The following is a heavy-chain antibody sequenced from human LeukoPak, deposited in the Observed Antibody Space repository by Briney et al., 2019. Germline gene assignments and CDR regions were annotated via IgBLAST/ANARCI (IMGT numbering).Heavy chain of an antibody. V-gene: IGHV1-2*02. D-gene: IGHD1-20*01. J-gene: IGHJ6*02. CDR3: ARGFRYNWNYDYYYGMDV. CDR1: GYTFTGYY. CDR2: INPNSGGT. Sequence: ASVKVSCKASGYTFTGYYMHWVRQAPGQGLEWMGWINPNSGGTNYAQKFQGRVTMTRDTSISTAYMELSRLRSDDTAVYYCARGFRYNWNYDYYYGMDVWGQGTTVTVSS.